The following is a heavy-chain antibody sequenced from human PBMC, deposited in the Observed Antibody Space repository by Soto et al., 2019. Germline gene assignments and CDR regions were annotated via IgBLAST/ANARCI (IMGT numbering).Heavy chain of an antibody. CDR3: ARRYNYYDSSGYYSTLLYYFDY. Sequence: ASVKVSCKASGYTFTSYAMHWVRQAPGQRLEWMGWINAGNGNTKYSQKFQGRVTITRDTSASTAYMELSSLRSEDTAVYYCARRYNYYDSSGYYSTLLYYFDYWGQGTLVTVAS. J-gene: IGHJ4*02. V-gene: IGHV1-3*01. CDR2: INAGNGNT. CDR1: GYTFTSYA. D-gene: IGHD3-22*01.